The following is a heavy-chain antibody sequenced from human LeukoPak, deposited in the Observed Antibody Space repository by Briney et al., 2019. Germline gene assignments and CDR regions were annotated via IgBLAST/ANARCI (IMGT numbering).Heavy chain of an antibody. D-gene: IGHD6-13*01. CDR1: GGSFSGYY. CDR2: INHSGST. V-gene: IGHV4-34*01. J-gene: IGHJ3*02. CDR3: ARSKVDSSSWYNRARRAFGI. Sequence: SETLSLICAVYGGSFSGYYWRWIRQPPGKELEWIGEINHSGSTNYNPPLKTQATISVDTSKNQFSLKLSSVTAADTAVYYCARSKVDSSSWYNRARRAFGIWGQGTIVTVSS.